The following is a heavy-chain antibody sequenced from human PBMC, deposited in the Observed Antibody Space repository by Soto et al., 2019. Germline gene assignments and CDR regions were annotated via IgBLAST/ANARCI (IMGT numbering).Heavy chain of an antibody. CDR1: GFTFRSYG. V-gene: IGHV3-23*01. Sequence: GGSLRLSCAASGFTFRSYGMTWVRQAPGKGLEWVSAISGSGGSTYYADSVKGRFTISRDNSKNTLYLQMNSLRAEDTAVYYCARRGPGTYFDYWGQGTLVTVSS. J-gene: IGHJ4*02. D-gene: IGHD6-13*01. CDR2: ISGSGGST. CDR3: ARRGPGTYFDY.